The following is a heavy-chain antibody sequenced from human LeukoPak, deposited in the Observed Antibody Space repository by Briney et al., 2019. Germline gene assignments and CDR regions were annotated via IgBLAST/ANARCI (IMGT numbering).Heavy chain of an antibody. V-gene: IGHV3-74*01. CDR1: GFTFSSYW. CDR2: INSDGSST. Sequence: GGSLRLSCAASGFTFSSYWMHWVRQALGTGLVWVSRINSDGSSTSYADSVKGRFTISRDNAKNTLYLQMNSLRAEDTAVYYCAREAPYDILTGWYYGMDVWGQGTTVTVSS. D-gene: IGHD3-9*01. J-gene: IGHJ6*02. CDR3: AREAPYDILTGWYYGMDV.